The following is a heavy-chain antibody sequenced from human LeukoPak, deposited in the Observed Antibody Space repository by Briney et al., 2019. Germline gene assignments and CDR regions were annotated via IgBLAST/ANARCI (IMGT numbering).Heavy chain of an antibody. CDR2: IKQDGSVK. CDR1: GFTFNNYW. D-gene: IGHD1-26*01. V-gene: IGHV3-7*01. Sequence: PGGSLRLSCAASGFTFNNYWMSWVRQAPGKGLEWVANIKQDGSVKYYVDSVKGRFTISRDNAKNSLYLQMISLRAEDTAMYYCARDPSGSYSSWFDPWGQGTLVTVSS. J-gene: IGHJ5*02. CDR3: ARDPSGSYSSWFDP.